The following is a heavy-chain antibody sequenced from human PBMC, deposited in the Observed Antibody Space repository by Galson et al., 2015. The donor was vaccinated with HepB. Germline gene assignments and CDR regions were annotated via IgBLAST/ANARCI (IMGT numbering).Heavy chain of an antibody. CDR2: IIPIFGTA. CDR1: GGTFSSYA. V-gene: IGHV1-69*13. Sequence: SVKVSCKASGGTFSSYAISWVRQAPGQGLEWMGGIIPIFGTANYAQKFQGRVTITADESTSTAYMELSSLRSEDTAVYYCARDGVRYSSSWYLDYWGQGTLVTVSS. CDR3: ARDGVRYSSSWYLDY. J-gene: IGHJ4*02. D-gene: IGHD6-13*01.